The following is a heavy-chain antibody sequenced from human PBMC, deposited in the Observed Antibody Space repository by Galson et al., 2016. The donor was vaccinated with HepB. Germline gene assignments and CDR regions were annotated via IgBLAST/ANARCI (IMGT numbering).Heavy chain of an antibody. Sequence: ALRLSCAASRFTFINSWMSWVRQAPGKGLEWVANIKQDGSEKYYVDSVKGRFTISRDNAKNSLFLQMNGLRAEDTAVSYCARALSSSGWTYWYFDLWGRGTLVSVS. J-gene: IGHJ2*01. CDR3: ARALSSSGWTYWYFDL. CDR2: IKQDGSEK. CDR1: RFTFINSW. V-gene: IGHV3-7*03. D-gene: IGHD6-19*01.